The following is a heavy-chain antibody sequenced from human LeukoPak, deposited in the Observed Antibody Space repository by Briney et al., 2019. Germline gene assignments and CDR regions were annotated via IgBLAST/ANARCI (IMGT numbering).Heavy chain of an antibody. CDR1: GFTFSSYA. D-gene: IGHD6-19*01. J-gene: IGHJ4*02. Sequence: GGSLRLSCAASGFTFSSYAMSWVRQAPGKGLEWVSAISGSGGSTYYADYVKGRFTISRDNSKNTLYLQMNSLRAEDTAVYYCAKDASFLIAVAGLGFDYWGQGTLVTVSS. CDR2: ISGSGGST. V-gene: IGHV3-23*01. CDR3: AKDASFLIAVAGLGFDY.